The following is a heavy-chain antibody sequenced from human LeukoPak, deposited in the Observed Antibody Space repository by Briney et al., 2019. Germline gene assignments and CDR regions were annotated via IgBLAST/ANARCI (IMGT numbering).Heavy chain of an antibody. V-gene: IGHV1-46*01. CDR2: INPSGGST. CDR1: GYTFTNYY. Sequence: GASVKVSCKASGYTFTNYYIYWVRQAPGQGLEWMGIINPSGGSTDYAQKFQGRVTMTRDTSTTTVYMELSSLRSEDTAVYYCARATWYGGNPSGAFDIWGQGTMVTASS. J-gene: IGHJ3*02. D-gene: IGHD4/OR15-4a*01. CDR3: ARATWYGGNPSGAFDI.